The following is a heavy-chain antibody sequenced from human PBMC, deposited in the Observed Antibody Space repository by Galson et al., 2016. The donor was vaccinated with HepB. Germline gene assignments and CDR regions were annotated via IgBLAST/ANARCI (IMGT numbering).Heavy chain of an antibody. CDR3: ARSGLTAEFDY. D-gene: IGHD2-21*02. CDR2: IGSDTRYT. Sequence: FLRLSCAASGFKFISHALNWARQAPGRGLEWISTIGSDTRYTYYADSVKGRFTVSRDNTKNSLYLLLNSLSADDTAVYYCARSGLTAEFDYWGQGTLVAVSS. V-gene: IGHV3-21*01. CDR1: GFKFISHA. J-gene: IGHJ4*02.